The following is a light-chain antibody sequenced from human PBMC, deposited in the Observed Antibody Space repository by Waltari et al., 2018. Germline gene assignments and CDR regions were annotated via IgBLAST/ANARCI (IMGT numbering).Light chain of an antibody. CDR1: KLGEKY. CDR3: QAWDSITAI. Sequence: SYELTQPPSVSVSPGQTASITCSGDKLGEKYACWYQQKPGQSPVLVIYQDTKRPSGIPERFSGSNSGNTATLTISGTQPMDEADYYCQAWDSITAIFGTGTKVTVL. J-gene: IGLJ1*01. V-gene: IGLV3-1*01. CDR2: QDT.